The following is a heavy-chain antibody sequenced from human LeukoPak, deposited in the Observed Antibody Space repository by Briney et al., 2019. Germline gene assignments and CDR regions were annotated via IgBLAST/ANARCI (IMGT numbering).Heavy chain of an antibody. CDR2: ISAYNGNT. J-gene: IGHJ4*02. CDR1: GYTCSSYG. D-gene: IGHD5-12*01. Sequence: ASVKVSCKASGYTCSSYGISWVRQPPGQGLEWMGWISAYNGNTNYAQKFQGRVTMTTDTSTTTAYMELRSLRSDDTAVYYCAREQGGYSGSADYWGQGTLVTVSS. CDR3: AREQGGYSGSADY. V-gene: IGHV1-18*01.